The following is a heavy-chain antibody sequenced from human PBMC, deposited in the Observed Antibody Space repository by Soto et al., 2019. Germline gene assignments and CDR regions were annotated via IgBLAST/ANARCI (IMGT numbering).Heavy chain of an antibody. D-gene: IGHD6-19*01. CDR2: IIPIFGTA. Sequence: SVKVSCKASGGTFSSYAISWVRQAPGQGLEWMGGIIPIFGTANYAQKFQGRVTITADESTSTAYMELSGLRSEDTAVYYCARTAQKWLGPDYWGQGTLVTVSS. J-gene: IGHJ4*02. CDR3: ARTAQKWLGPDY. V-gene: IGHV1-69*13. CDR1: GGTFSSYA.